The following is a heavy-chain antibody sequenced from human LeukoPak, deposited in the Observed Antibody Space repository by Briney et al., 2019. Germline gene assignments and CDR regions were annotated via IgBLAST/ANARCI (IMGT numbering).Heavy chain of an antibody. J-gene: IGHJ5*02. CDR1: GGSISSYY. CDR2: IYYSGST. Sequence: PSETLSLTCTVSGGSISSYYWSWIRQPPGKGLEWIGYIYYSGSTNYNPSLKSRVTISVDTSKNQFSLKLSSVTAADTAVYYCARLGIAAAGTRDWFDPWGQGTLITVSS. V-gene: IGHV4-59*08. CDR3: ARLGIAAAGTRDWFDP. D-gene: IGHD6-13*01.